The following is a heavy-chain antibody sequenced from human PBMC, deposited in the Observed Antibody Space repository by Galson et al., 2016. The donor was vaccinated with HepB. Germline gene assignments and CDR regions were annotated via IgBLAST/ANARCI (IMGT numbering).Heavy chain of an antibody. J-gene: IGHJ3*02. D-gene: IGHD6-13*01. V-gene: IGHV3-23*01. CDR3: ARVREQQLLDAFDI. CDR1: GFTFSSTA. Sequence: SLRLSCAASGFTFSSTAMSWVRQAPGKGLEWVSVISGSGGSTYYADSVKGRFTISRDNFKNSLYLQMNSLRAEDTALYYCARVREQQLLDAFDIWGQGTMVTVSS. CDR2: ISGSGGST.